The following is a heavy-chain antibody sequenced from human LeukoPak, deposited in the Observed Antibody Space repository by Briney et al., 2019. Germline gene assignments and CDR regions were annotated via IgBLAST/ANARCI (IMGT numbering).Heavy chain of an antibody. V-gene: IGHV3-9*03. CDR2: ISWNRGSI. CDR3: AKDIRHYDSSGCDY. D-gene: IGHD3-22*01. CDR1: GFTFDDYA. Sequence: PAGGSLRLSCAASGFTFDDYAMHWVRQAPGKGLEWVSGISWNRGSIGYADSVKGRFTISRDNAKNSLYLQMNSLRAEDMALYYCAKDIRHYDSSGCDYWGQGTLVTVSS. J-gene: IGHJ4*02.